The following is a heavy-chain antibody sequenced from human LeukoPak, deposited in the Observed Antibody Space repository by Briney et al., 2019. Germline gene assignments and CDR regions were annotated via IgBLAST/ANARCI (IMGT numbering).Heavy chain of an antibody. CDR1: GGSITIGSYY. D-gene: IGHD5-24*01. J-gene: IGHJ4*02. CDR3: AQLDGYNFDY. Sequence: ASETLSLTCTVSGGSITIGSYYWGWIRQPPGKGLEWIGSISYSGSTYYNPSLKSRVTISVDTSKNQFSLKLSSVTAADTAVYYCAQLDGYNFDYWGQGTLVTVSS. V-gene: IGHV4-39*07. CDR2: ISYSGST.